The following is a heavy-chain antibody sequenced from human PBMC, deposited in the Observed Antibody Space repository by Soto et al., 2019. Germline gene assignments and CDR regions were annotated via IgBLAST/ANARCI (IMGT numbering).Heavy chain of an antibody. V-gene: IGHV3-30*18. CDR3: AKDTYFFDGTGIYXFYY. J-gene: IGHJ4*01. CDR2: TSYDGRNN. CDR1: GSIFSSYG. Sequence: PGVSLRLSCASSGSIFSSYGMHWVRQAPGKGLEWVAVTSYDGRNNNYADSVRGRFTISRDNSKSTLYLQMNSLRPEDTAVYYCAKDTYFFDGTGIYXFYYRGQ. D-gene: IGHD2-8*02.